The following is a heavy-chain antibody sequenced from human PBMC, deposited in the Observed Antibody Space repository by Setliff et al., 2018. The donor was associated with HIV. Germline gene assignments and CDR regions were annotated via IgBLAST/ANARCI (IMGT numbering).Heavy chain of an antibody. Sequence: SETLSLTCTVSGGSITSTSYYWTWIRQPAGKGLEWIGRIYASGNTNYNPSLKSRVTISVDTSKNQFSLKLNSVTAADTAVYYCARFSNTLNWFDPWSQGTLVTVSS. CDR1: GGSITSTSYY. D-gene: IGHD4-4*01. J-gene: IGHJ5*02. CDR2: IYASGNT. CDR3: ARFSNTLNWFDP. V-gene: IGHV4-61*02.